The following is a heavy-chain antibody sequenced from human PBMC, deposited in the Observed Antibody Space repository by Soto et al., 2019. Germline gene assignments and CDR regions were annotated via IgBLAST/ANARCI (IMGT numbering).Heavy chain of an antibody. V-gene: IGHV4-61*08. D-gene: IGHD6-19*01. CDR3: AKGFSSGLYVDS. CDR1: GDSVSSDAYY. J-gene: IGHJ4*02. CDR2: TVSSCGT. Sequence: QVQLRESGPGLVKPSGTLSLTCSVSGDSVSSDAYYWAWIRQPPGKTLEWVGMTVSSCGTSRNRSLMSRLSMSVDTARNQFSMRQTSVTAADTGVYFCAKGFSSGLYVDSWGRGTQATVSS.